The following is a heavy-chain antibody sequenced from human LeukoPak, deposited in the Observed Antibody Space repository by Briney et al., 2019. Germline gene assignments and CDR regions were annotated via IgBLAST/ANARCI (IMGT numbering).Heavy chain of an antibody. CDR1: GYTFTGYY. V-gene: IGHV1-2*02. CDR2: INPNSGGT. CDR3: ARWLAAAGHFDY. Sequence: ASVKVSCKASGYTFTGYYMHWVRQAPGQGLEWMGWINPNSGGTNYAQKFRGRVTMTRDTSISTAYMELSRLRSDDTAVYYCARWLAAAGHFDYWGQGTLVTVSS. J-gene: IGHJ4*02. D-gene: IGHD6-13*01.